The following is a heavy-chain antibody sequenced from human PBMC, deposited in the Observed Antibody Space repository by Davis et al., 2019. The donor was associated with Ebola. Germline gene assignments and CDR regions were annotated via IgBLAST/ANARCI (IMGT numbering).Heavy chain of an antibody. Sequence: GESLKISCAASGFTVSSNYMSWVRQAPGKGLEWVANIKQDGSEKYYVDSVKGRFTISRDNAKNSLYLQMNSLRAEDTAVYYCARVRWGLQRYNWFDPWGQGTLVTVSS. J-gene: IGHJ5*02. V-gene: IGHV3-7*03. CDR3: ARVRWGLQRYNWFDP. D-gene: IGHD4-11*01. CDR2: IKQDGSEK. CDR1: GFTVSSNY.